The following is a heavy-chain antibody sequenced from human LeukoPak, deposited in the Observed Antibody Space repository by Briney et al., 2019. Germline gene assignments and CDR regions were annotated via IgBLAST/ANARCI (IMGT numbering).Heavy chain of an antibody. V-gene: IGHV4-34*01. CDR1: GGSFSGYY. J-gene: IGHJ4*02. CDR2: INHSGST. D-gene: IGHD6-19*01. Sequence: SETLSLTCAVYGGSFSGYYWSWIRQPPGKGLEWIGEINHSGSTNYNPSLKSRVTISVDTSKNQFSLKLSSVTAADTAVYYCARSRGWFPDYWGQGTLVTVSS. CDR3: ARSRGWFPDY.